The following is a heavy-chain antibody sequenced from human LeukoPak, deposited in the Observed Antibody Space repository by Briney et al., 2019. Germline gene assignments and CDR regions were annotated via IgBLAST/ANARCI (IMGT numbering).Heavy chain of an antibody. J-gene: IGHJ6*02. CDR2: IIPIFGTA. CDR3: ARDCSGGIRPYGMDV. Sequence: RGSVTVSCKACGGTFSRYAMSWVRQARGQGLEWVGGIIPIFGTANYAQKFQGRVTITAAESTSTAYMALSSLRSEDTAVYYCARDCSGGIRPYGMDVWGQGTTVTVSS. CDR1: GGTFSRYA. D-gene: IGHD2-15*01. V-gene: IGHV1-69*13.